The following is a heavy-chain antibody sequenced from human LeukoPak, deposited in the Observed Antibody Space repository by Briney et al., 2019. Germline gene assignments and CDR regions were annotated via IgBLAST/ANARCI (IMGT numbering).Heavy chain of an antibody. J-gene: IGHJ6*03. CDR1: GYTLTSYD. Sequence: ASVKVSCKASGYTLTSYDINWVRQATGQGLKWMGWMNPNSGNTGYAQKFQGRVTMTRNTSISTAYMELSSLRSEDTAVYYCARSCSSTSCQYYYYYYMDVWGKGTTVTVSS. CDR3: ARSCSSTSCQYYYYYYMDV. V-gene: IGHV1-8*01. CDR2: MNPNSGNT. D-gene: IGHD2-2*01.